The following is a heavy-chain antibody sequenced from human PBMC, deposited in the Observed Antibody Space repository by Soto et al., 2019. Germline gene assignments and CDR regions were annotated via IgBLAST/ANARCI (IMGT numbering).Heavy chain of an antibody. D-gene: IGHD2-2*02. Sequence: SETLSLTCTVSGGSISSGGYYWSWIRQHPGKGLEWIGYIYYSGSTYYNPSLKSRVTISVDTSKNQFSLKLSSVTAADTAVYYCARESLGYCSSKSCYKWDGMDVWGQGTTVTVSS. CDR3: ARESLGYCSSKSCYKWDGMDV. J-gene: IGHJ6*02. V-gene: IGHV4-31*03. CDR2: IYYSGST. CDR1: GGSISSGGYY.